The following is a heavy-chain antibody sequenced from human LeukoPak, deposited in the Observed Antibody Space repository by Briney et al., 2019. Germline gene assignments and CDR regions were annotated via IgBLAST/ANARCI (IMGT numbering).Heavy chain of an antibody. V-gene: IGHV4-34*01. CDR3: ARVVVVPAAIGDV. Sequence: PSETLSLTCTVSGGSISSYYWSWIRQPPGKGLEWIGEINHSGSTNYNPSLKSRVTISVDTSKNQFSLKLSSVTAADTAVYYCARVVVVPAAIGDVWGKGTTVTVSS. CDR1: GGSISSYY. J-gene: IGHJ6*04. D-gene: IGHD2-2*02. CDR2: INHSGST.